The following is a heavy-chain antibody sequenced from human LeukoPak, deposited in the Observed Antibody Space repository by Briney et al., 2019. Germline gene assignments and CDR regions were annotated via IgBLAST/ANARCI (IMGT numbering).Heavy chain of an antibody. V-gene: IGHV3-21*01. D-gene: IGHD4-17*01. Sequence: GESLRLSCAASGFTFSSYSMNWVRQAPGKGLEWVSSISSSSSYIYYADSVKGRFTISRDNAKNSLYLQMNSLRAEDTAVYYCATITPTVTTVYFDYWGQGTLVTVSS. CDR3: ATITPTVTTVYFDY. CDR1: GFTFSSYS. CDR2: ISSSSSYI. J-gene: IGHJ4*02.